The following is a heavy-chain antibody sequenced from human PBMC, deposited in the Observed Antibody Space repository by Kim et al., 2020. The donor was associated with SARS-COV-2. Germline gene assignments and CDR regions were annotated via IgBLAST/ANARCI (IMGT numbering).Heavy chain of an antibody. V-gene: IGHV3-30*18. D-gene: IGHD1-26*01. CDR3: AKDSWVKWELLGPFDY. Sequence: GGSLRLSCAASGFTFSSYGMHWVRQAPGKGLEWVAVISYDGSNKYYADSVKGRFTISRDNSKNTLYLQMNSLRAEDTAVYYCAKDSWVKWELLGPFDYWGQGTLVTVSS. CDR1: GFTFSSYG. J-gene: IGHJ4*02. CDR2: ISYDGSNK.